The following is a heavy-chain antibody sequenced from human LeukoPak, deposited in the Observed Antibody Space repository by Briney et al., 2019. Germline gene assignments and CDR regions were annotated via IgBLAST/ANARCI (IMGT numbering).Heavy chain of an antibody. V-gene: IGHV3-30*02. Sequence: GGSLRLSCAASGFTFSSHGMHWVRQAPGKGLEWVAVVRYDVSDKYYADSVKGRFTISRDNSKNTLYLQMNGLRAEDTALYYCAKTGGRDGYGFDSWGQGTLVTVSP. D-gene: IGHD5-24*01. J-gene: IGHJ4*02. CDR2: VRYDVSDK. CDR1: GFTFSSHG. CDR3: AKTGGRDGYGFDS.